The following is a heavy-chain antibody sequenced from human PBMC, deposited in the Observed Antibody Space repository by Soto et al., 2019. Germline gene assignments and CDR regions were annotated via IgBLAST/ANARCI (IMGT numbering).Heavy chain of an antibody. J-gene: IGHJ6*02. CDR2: ISSDGSNK. Sequence: GGSLRLSCAASGFTFSSYGMHWVRQGPGKGLEWVAVISSDGSNKFYADSVKGRFIISRDNSRNTLYLQMNSLSTEDTALYYCAKVPSNWDDYYGMDVWGQGTTVTVSS. V-gene: IGHV3-30*18. D-gene: IGHD1-26*01. CDR1: GFTFSSYG. CDR3: AKVPSNWDDYYGMDV.